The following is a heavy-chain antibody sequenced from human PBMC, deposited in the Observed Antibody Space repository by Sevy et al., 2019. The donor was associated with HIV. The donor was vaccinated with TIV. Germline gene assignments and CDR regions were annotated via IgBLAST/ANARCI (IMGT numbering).Heavy chain of an antibody. J-gene: IGHJ5*01. Sequence: GGSLRLSCAASGFTFSTCAMTWVRQAPGKGLEWVSLINDNGGTTLFADSVKGRFTISRDNSKNMLSLEMNSLRAEDTGLYFCARDSARVIVPTAGFDSWGQGTVVTVSS. CDR3: ARDSARVIVPTAGFDS. CDR1: GFTFSTCA. V-gene: IGHV3-23*01. CDR2: INDNGGTT. D-gene: IGHD1-1*01.